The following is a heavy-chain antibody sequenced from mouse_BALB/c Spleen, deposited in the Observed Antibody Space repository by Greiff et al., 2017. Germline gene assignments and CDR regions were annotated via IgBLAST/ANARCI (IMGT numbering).Heavy chain of an antibody. D-gene: IGHD2-1*01. Sequence: EVKLVESGGGLVQPGGSLRLSCATSGFTFTDYYMSLVRQPPGKALEWLGFIRNKANGYTTEYSASVKGRFTISRDNSQSILYLQMNTLRAEDSATYYCARDMDGNYVNWYFDVWGAGTTVTVSS. CDR1: GFTFTDYY. CDR2: IRNKANGYTT. CDR3: ARDMDGNYVNWYFDV. V-gene: IGHV7-3*02. J-gene: IGHJ1*01.